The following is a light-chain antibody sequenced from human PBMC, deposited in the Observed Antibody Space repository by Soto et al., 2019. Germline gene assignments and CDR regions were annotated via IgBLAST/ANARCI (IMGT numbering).Light chain of an antibody. V-gene: IGLV2-8*01. J-gene: IGLJ3*02. CDR3: TSYGGLDNLM. CDR2: EVN. Sequence: QSALTQPPSASGSPGQSVTISCTGTSSDIGAYNYVSWFQQHPGEAPKLIISEVNKLPSGVPDRFSGSKSGNTDSLTVSGLQAEDEADFYCTSYGGLDNLMFGVGTKLTVL. CDR1: SSDIGAYNY.